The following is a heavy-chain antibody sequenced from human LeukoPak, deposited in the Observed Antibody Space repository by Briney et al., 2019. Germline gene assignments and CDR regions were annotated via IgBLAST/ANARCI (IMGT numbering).Heavy chain of an antibody. D-gene: IGHD6-13*01. CDR1: GGTFSSYA. V-gene: IGHV1-69*04. J-gene: IGHJ4*02. Sequence: GASVKVSCKAFGGTFSSYAISWVRQAPGQGLEWMGRIIPILGIANYAQKFQGRVTITADKSTSTAYMELSSLRSEDTAVYYCGSGDIAAAGTDYWGQGTLVTVSS. CDR3: GSGDIAAAGTDY. CDR2: IIPILGIA.